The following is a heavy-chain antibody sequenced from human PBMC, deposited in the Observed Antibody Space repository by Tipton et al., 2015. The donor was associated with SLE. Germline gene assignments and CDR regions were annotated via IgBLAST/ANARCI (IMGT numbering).Heavy chain of an antibody. V-gene: IGHV4-59*01. J-gene: IGHJ4*02. CDR2: IYYSGST. Sequence: TLSLTCTVAGGSISSYYWTWIRQPPDKGLEWIGYIYYSGSTNYNPSLKSQVTMSVDTSKNQFSLKLSSVTAADTAVYYCARGPPRLVWYYFDYWGQGTLVTVSS. CDR3: ARGPPRLVWYYFDY. CDR1: GGSISSYY. D-gene: IGHD3-16*01.